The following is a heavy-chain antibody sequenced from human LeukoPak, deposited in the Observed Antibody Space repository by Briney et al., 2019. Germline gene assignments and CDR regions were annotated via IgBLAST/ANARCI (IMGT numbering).Heavy chain of an antibody. V-gene: IGHV3-23*01. CDR2: ISGGGGST. D-gene: IGHD1-26*01. CDR1: GFTFNTYT. CDR3: AKGGKWDVTPFDY. J-gene: IGHJ4*02. Sequence: GGSLRLSCAASGFTFNTYTMNWVRQAPGKGLEWVSTISGGGGSTYYADSVKSRFTISRDNSKNTLYLQVNSLRAEDTAVYYCAKGGKWDVTPFDYWGQGTLVTVSS.